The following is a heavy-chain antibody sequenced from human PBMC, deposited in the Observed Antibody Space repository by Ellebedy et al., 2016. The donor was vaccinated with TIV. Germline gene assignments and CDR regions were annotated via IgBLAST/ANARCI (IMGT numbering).Heavy chain of an antibody. V-gene: IGHV3-48*03. CDR1: GFTFRSYE. J-gene: IGHJ5*02. CDR3: ASRAYGDNVRS. CDR2: ITSSGSTV. D-gene: IGHD4-17*01. Sequence: PGGSLRLSCAPSGFTFRSYEMFWVRQAPGKGLECVSYITSSGSTVDYAASVKGRFTISRDNARMSLFLQMNSLRAEDTAVYYCASRAYGDNVRSWGQGTLVTVSS.